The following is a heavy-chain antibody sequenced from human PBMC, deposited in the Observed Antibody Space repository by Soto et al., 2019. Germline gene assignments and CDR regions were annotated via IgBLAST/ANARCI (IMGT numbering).Heavy chain of an antibody. CDR1: GGSFSGYY. D-gene: IGHD3-22*01. CDR2: INHSGST. Sequence: QVQLQQWGAGLLKPSETLSLTCAVYGGSFSGYYWSWIRQPPGKGLEWIGEINHSGSTNYNPSLKSRVTISVDTSKNQFSLKLSSVTAADTAVYYCARIPYDRFSYYFDYWGQGTLVTVSS. CDR3: ARIPYDRFSYYFDY. V-gene: IGHV4-34*01. J-gene: IGHJ4*02.